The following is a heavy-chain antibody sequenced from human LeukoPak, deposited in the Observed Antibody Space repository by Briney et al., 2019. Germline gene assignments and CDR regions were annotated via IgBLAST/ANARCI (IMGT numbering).Heavy chain of an antibody. CDR3: AREADNSPSPDY. CDR2: IYYSGST. D-gene: IGHD1-14*01. Sequence: PSETLSLTCTVSGGTISSSVYYWGWIRQPPGKGLEWIGSIYYSGSTYYNPPLKSRVTISVDTSKNQFSLKLSSVTAADTAVYYCAREADNSPSPDYWGPGTLVTVSS. V-gene: IGHV4-39*07. J-gene: IGHJ4*02. CDR1: GGTISSSVYY.